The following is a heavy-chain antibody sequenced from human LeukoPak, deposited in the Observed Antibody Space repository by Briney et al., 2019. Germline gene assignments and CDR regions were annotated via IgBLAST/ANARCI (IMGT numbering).Heavy chain of an antibody. Sequence: GGTLRLSCAASGFIFSNYAMTWVRQAPGKGLEWVSSISSSNSYIYYADSVKGRFTISRDNAKNSLYLQMNSLRAEDTAVYYCARDLLGYNYYYMDVWGKGTTVTVSS. CDR1: GFIFSNYA. D-gene: IGHD3-16*02. V-gene: IGHV3-21*01. CDR2: ISSSNSYI. J-gene: IGHJ6*03. CDR3: ARDLLGYNYYYMDV.